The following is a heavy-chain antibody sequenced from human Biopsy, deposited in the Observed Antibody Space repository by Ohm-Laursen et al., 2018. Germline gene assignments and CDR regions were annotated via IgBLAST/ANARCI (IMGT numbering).Heavy chain of an antibody. J-gene: IGHJ6*02. D-gene: IGHD3-16*01. V-gene: IGHV3-21*01. CDR2: ISSRSSDI. CDR1: GFIFSTYT. CDR3: AKDWFPYADYARAHGADV. Sequence: SLRLSCAASGFIFSTYTMNWVRQAPGEGLEWVSSISSRSSDIYYADSVKGRFTISRDNSRNTLYLQMNSLRPEDTAVYYCAKDWFPYADYARAHGADVWGQGTTVTVSS.